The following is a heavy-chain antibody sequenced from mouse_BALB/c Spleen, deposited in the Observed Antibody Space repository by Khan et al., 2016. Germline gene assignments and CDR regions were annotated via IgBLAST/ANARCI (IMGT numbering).Heavy chain of an antibody. CDR1: GYSITSGYY. D-gene: IGHD2-13*01. Sequence: EVKLLESGPGLVKPSQSLSLTCSVTGYSITSGYYWNWIRQFPGNKLEWMGYISYDGSNNYNPSLKNRISITRDTSKNQVFLKLNSVTTEDTATXYGAGRDYGDYVHYFDYWGQGPTLTVSS. CDR3: AGRDYGDYVHYFDY. J-gene: IGHJ2*01. V-gene: IGHV3-6*02. CDR2: ISYDGSN.